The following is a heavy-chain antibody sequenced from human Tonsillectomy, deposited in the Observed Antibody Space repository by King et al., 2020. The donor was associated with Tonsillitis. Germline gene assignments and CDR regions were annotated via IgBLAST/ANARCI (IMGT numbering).Heavy chain of an antibody. CDR3: ARGPGVTTDYYYYMDV. J-gene: IGHJ6*03. CDR1: GGSFSGYY. D-gene: IGHD4-17*01. V-gene: IGHV4-34*01. CDR2: INHSGST. Sequence: VQLQQWGAGLLKPSETLSLTCAVYGGSFSGYYWSWIRQPPGKGLEWIGEINHSGSTNYNPSLRSRVTISVDTSKNHFSLKLSSVTAADTAVYYCARGPGVTTDYYYYMDVWGKGTTVTLSS.